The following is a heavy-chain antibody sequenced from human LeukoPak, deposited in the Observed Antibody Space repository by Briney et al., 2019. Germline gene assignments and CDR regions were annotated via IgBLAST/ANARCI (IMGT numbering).Heavy chain of an antibody. CDR1: GGTFSSYA. CDR3: ARVRPFAEAFDY. J-gene: IGHJ4*02. V-gene: IGHV1-69*05. CDR2: IIPIFGTA. Sequence: SVKVSCKASGGTFSSYAISWVRQAPGQGLEWMGGIIPIFGTANYAEKFQGRVTITTDESTSTAYMELSSLRSEDTAVYYCARVRPFAEAFDYWGQGTLVTVSS. D-gene: IGHD1-14*01.